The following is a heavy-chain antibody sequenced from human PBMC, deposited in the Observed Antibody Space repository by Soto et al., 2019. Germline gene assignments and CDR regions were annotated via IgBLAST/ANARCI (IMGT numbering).Heavy chain of an antibody. CDR3: AQTTGWPGFDY. CDR1: GASIRNFY. Sequence: QVHLQESGPGLVKPSETMSLTCTASGASIRNFYWNWVRQFPGKGLEWIGHIYNGERTNYNPSLKXXVTISVDTSKNQFSLKLSSVTVADTVVYYCAQTTGWPGFDYWGQGTLVAVSS. D-gene: IGHD6-19*01. CDR2: IYNGERT. V-gene: IGHV4-59*01. J-gene: IGHJ4*02.